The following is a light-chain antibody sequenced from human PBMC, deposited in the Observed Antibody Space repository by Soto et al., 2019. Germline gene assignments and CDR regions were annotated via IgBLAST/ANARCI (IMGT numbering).Light chain of an antibody. CDR2: EDN. J-gene: IGLJ2*01. Sequence: FMLTQPHSVSESPGKTVTISCTRSSGSIASNYVQWYQQRPGSAPTTVIYEDNQRPSGVPDRFSGSIDSSSTSASLTISGLKTEDEADSYCQSYDSNLAFGGGTKLTV. V-gene: IGLV6-57*03. CDR3: QSYDSNLA. CDR1: SGSIASNY.